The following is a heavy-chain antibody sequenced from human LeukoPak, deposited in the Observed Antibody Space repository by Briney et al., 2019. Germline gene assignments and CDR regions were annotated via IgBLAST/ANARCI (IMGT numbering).Heavy chain of an antibody. J-gene: IGHJ4*02. Sequence: GGSLRLSCVASGFPFSSNSMNWVRQAPGKGLEWVSYISSSSSTIYNADSVKGRFTISRDNAKNSLYLQMNSLRDEDTAVYYCARAFDYWGQGTLVTVYS. CDR1: GFPFSSNS. CDR3: ARAFDY. CDR2: ISSSSSTI. V-gene: IGHV3-48*02.